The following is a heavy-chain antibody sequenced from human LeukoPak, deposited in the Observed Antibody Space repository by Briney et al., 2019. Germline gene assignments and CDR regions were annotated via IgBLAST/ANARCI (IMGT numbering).Heavy chain of an antibody. CDR1: GYPFTHYG. V-gene: IGHV1-18*01. CDR2: ISGYNGNT. CDR3: ARAVATKKALVSYGMDV. D-gene: IGHD5-12*01. J-gene: IGHJ6*02. Sequence: ASVNVSCKVSGYPFTHYGITWVRQAPGQGLEWLGWISGYNGNTYYAQRVQGRVTMTTDTPSSTGYLELRSLRSDDTAVYYCARAVATKKALVSYGMDVWGQGTTVTVSS.